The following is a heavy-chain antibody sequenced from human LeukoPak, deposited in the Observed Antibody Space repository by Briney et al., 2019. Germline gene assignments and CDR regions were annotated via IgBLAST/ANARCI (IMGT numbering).Heavy chain of an antibody. CDR1: GFTFRSHG. Sequence: GTSLRLSCAASGFTFRSHGMHWVRQAPGKGLEWVAFIWYDGSNKYYTDSVKGRFTISRDNSKNTLYLQMSSLRAEDTAVYYCVKAHSSSGFDYWGQGTLVTVSS. J-gene: IGHJ4*02. D-gene: IGHD6-6*01. V-gene: IGHV3-30*02. CDR2: IWYDGSNK. CDR3: VKAHSSSGFDY.